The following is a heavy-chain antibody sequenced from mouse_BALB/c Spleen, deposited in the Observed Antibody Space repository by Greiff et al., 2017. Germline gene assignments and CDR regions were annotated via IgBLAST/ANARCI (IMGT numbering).Heavy chain of an antibody. J-gene: IGHJ4*01. V-gene: IGHV5-17*02. CDR1: GFTFSSFG. D-gene: IGHD1-1*02. CDR3: ARRGVAGAMDY. CDR2: ISSGSSTI. Sequence: VQLKESGGGLVQPGGSRKLSCAASGFTFSSFGMHWVRQAPEKGLEWVAYISSGSSTIYYADTVKGRFTISRDNPKNTLFLQMTSLRSEDTAMYYCARRGVAGAMDYWGQGTSVTVSS.